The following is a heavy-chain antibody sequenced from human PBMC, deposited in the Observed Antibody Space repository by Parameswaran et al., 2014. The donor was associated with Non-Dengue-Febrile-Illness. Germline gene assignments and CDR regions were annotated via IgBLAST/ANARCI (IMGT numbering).Heavy chain of an antibody. J-gene: IGHJ6*02. CDR2: IKQDGSEK. V-gene: IGHV3-7*02. D-gene: IGHD2-2*02. Sequence: VRQAPGKGLEWVANIKQDGSEKYYVDSVKGRFTISRDNAKNSLYLQMNSLRAEDTAVYYCARSPAAINVIYYYYGMDVWGQGTTVTVSS. CDR3: ARSPAAINVIYYYYGMDV.